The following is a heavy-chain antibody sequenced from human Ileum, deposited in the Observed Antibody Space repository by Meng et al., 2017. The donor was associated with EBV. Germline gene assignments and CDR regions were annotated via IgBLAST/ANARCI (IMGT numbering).Heavy chain of an antibody. V-gene: IGHV4-4*02. CDR2: VYHDGAT. J-gene: IGHJ4*02. Sequence: QGQQQESGPGLVKPSGTLSLTCAVSGDSVSGSDWWSWVRQPPGKGLEWIGEVYHDGATNYHPSLKSRVTISLDKSKNEVNLHLNSLTAADTAVYFCARSSPIVRGLDYWGQGTLVTVSS. CDR3: ARSSPIVRGLDY. D-gene: IGHD3-10*01. CDR1: GDSVSGSDW.